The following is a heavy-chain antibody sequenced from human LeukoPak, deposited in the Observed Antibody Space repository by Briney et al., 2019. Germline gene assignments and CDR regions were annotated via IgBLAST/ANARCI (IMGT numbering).Heavy chain of an antibody. V-gene: IGHV3-23*01. CDR2: IGGGGEST. Sequence: GGSLRLSCAASGFTFSNYAINWVRQAPGKGLEWVSVIGGGGESTYYAGSVKGRFTISRDNSKNTLYLQMNSLRAEDTAVYFCAKDRGYQLPRSLDSWGQGTLVTVSS. D-gene: IGHD2-2*01. J-gene: IGHJ4*02. CDR1: GFTFSNYA. CDR3: AKDRGYQLPRSLDS.